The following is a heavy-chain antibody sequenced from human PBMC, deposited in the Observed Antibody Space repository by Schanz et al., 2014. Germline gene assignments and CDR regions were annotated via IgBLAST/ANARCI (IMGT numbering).Heavy chain of an antibody. V-gene: IGHV3-23*04. CDR1: GFTFDDYA. J-gene: IGHJ4*02. D-gene: IGHD6-19*01. Sequence: EVQLVESGGGLVKPGGSLRLSCAASGFTFDDYAMHWVRQAPGKGLEWVSGISGGGGSAYYADSVKGRFTTSRDNSKNTMYLQMNSLRAEDTAVYHCAKERDITGWNHGDYWGQGTLVTVSS. CDR3: AKERDITGWNHGDY. CDR2: ISGGGGSA.